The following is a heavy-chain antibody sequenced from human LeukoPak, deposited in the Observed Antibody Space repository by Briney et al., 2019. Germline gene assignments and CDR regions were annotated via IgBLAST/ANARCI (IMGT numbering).Heavy chain of an antibody. J-gene: IGHJ6*03. D-gene: IGHD1-14*01. V-gene: IGHV3-23*01. Sequence: GGSLRLSCAASGFTFSSYGMSWVRQAPGKGLEWVSAISGSGGSTYYADSVKGRFTISRDNSKNTLYLQMNSLRAEDTAVYYCAKGSTPLEEPRSYYYYYMDVWGKGTTVTISS. CDR1: GFTFSSYG. CDR3: AKGSTPLEEPRSYYYYYMDV. CDR2: ISGSGGST.